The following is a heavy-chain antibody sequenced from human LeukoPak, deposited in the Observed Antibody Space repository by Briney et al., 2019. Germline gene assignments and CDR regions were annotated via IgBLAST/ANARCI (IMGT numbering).Heavy chain of an antibody. CDR3: ARVRLRWDQHAFDI. V-gene: IGHV4-59*01. CDR1: GGSISSYY. D-gene: IGHD2-21*01. J-gene: IGHJ3*02. CDR2: IYYSGST. Sequence: SETLSLTCTVSGGSISSYYWSWIRQPPGKGLEWIGYIYYSGSTNYNPSLKSRVTISVDTSKNQFSLKLSSVTAADTAVYYCARVRLRWDQHAFDIWGQGTMVTVSS.